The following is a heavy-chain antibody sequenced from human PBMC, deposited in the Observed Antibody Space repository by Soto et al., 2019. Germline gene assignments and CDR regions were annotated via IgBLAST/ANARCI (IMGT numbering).Heavy chain of an antibody. D-gene: IGHD4-17*01. J-gene: IGHJ1*01. CDR1: GFAFSSYA. CDR3: AKGPVPDYGAYCSCVFQH. V-gene: IGHV3-23*01. CDR2: IIASGGST. Sequence: EVQLLESGGGLVQPGGSLRLSCVASGFAFSSYAMSWVRQAPGKGLEWVSAIIASGGSTYYANSVMGRFTISRDNSKNTLYLQMNSLRAEATAVFYCAKGPVPDYGAYCSCVFQHWGQGTMVTVSS.